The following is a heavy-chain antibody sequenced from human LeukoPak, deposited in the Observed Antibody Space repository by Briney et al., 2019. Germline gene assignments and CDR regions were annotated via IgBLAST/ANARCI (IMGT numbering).Heavy chain of an antibody. J-gene: IGHJ3*02. CDR1: GGSTSSYY. CDR2: IYYSGST. D-gene: IGHD3-16*01. Sequence: SETLSLTCTVSGGSTSSYYWSWIRQPPGKGLEWIGYIYYSGSTNYNPSLKSRVSISVDTSKNQFSLKLRSVTAADTAVYYCAREGGVRAFDIWGQGTMVTVSS. V-gene: IGHV4-59*01. CDR3: AREGGVRAFDI.